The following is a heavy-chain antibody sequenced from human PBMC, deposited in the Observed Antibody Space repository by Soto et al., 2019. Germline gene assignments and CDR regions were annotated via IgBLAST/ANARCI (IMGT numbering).Heavy chain of an antibody. V-gene: IGHV3-33*01. CDR1: GFTFSSYG. CDR2: IWYDGSNK. D-gene: IGHD3-10*01. CDR3: ARSKGSRGVLRYGMDV. J-gene: IGHJ6*02. Sequence: RLSCAASGFTFSSYGMHWVRQAPGKGLEWVAVIWYDGSNKYYADSVKGRFTISRDNSKNTLYLQMNSLRSEDTAVYYCARSKGSRGVLRYGMDVWGQGTTVTVSS.